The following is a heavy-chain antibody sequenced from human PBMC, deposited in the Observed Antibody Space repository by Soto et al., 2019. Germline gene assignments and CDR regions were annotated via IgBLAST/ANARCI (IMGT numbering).Heavy chain of an antibody. CDR3: ARHEGYCSNTTAYYEYYMVF. D-gene: IGHD2-2*01. J-gene: IGHJ6*02. V-gene: IGHV4-59*08. CDR2: IYYSGST. CDR1: GGSISSYY. Sequence: PSETLSLTCTVSGGSISSYYWRWIRQPPGKGLEWIGYIYYSGSTNYNPSLKSRVTISADTSKNQSSLKLSSVTAADTAVYYCARHEGYCSNTTAYYEYYMVFLHQATTVTVS.